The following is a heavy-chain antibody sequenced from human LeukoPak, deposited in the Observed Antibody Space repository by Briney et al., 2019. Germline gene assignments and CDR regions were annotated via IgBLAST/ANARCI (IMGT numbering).Heavy chain of an antibody. Sequence: WGSLRLSCVASGFAVSNNYMSWVRQAPGKGLEWVAIIYSGGSTHYSASVKGRFTISRDNPKTTQYLQMNSLRAEDTALYYFVARWSHLDYWGQGTLVTVSS. CDR1: GFAVSNNY. V-gene: IGHV3-66*01. CDR2: IYSGGST. D-gene: IGHD2-15*01. J-gene: IGHJ4*02. CDR3: VARWSHLDY.